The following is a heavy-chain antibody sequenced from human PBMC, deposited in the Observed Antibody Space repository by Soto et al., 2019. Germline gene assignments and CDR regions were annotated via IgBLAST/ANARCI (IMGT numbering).Heavy chain of an antibody. CDR1: RYIFTAYF. V-gene: IGHV1-2*02. D-gene: IGHD1-1*01. Sequence: QVQLVQSGAEVKKPGASVKVSCKAPRYIFTAYFMHWVRQAPGQGLEWMGWINPNNGDTHYGLSCQSRFSMTTKTSISSANMKLSALRTDDTAVYYCASHDPGSWFDNWGQGTLVIVSS. CDR2: INPNNGDT. CDR3: ASHDPGSWFDN. J-gene: IGHJ5*02.